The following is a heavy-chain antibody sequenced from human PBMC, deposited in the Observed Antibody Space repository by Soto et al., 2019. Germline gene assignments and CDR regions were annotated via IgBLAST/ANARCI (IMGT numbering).Heavy chain of an antibody. CDR3: ARGRLVVPPFDS. D-gene: IGHD2-21*01. J-gene: IGHJ5*01. CDR2: IWPDGSDK. CDR1: GFNFRSYG. V-gene: IGHV3-33*01. Sequence: QVQLVESGGGVVQSGRSRRLSCEVSGFNFRSYGMHWVRQAPGKGPEWVASIWPDGSDKFYVDSVKGRFSISRDNSRKTLYLEMNSLRVEDTAIYYCARGRLVVPPFDSWGPGTLVTVSS.